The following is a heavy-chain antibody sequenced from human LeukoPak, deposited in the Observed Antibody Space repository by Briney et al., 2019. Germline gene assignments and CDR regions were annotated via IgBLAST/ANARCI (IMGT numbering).Heavy chain of an antibody. CDR3: ARIHGEDRDY. D-gene: IGHD4-17*01. CDR1: VYTFTSYD. V-gene: IGHV1-8*01. CDR2: MNPNSGNT. Sequence: ASVKVSCKASVYTFTSYDINWVRQATGQGLEWMGWMNPNSGNTGYARKFQGRVTMTRNTSISTAYMELSSLRSEDTAVYYCARIHGEDRDYWGQGTLVTVSS. J-gene: IGHJ4*02.